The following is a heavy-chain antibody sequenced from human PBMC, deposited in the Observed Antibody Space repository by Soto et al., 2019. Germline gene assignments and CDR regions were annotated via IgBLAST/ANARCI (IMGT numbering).Heavy chain of an antibody. CDR2: IIPIFGTA. Sequence: SVKVSCKASGGTFSSYAISWVRQAPGQGLEWMGGIIPIFGTANYAQKFQGRVTITADKSTSTAYMELSSLRSEDTAVYYCASPPGGTIGKTNAVGYGMDVWGQGTTVTVSS. D-gene: IGHD1-1*01. V-gene: IGHV1-69*06. J-gene: IGHJ6*02. CDR3: ASPPGGTIGKTNAVGYGMDV. CDR1: GGTFSSYA.